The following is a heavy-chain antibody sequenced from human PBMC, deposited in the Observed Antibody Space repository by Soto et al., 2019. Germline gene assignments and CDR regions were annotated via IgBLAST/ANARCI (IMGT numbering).Heavy chain of an antibody. J-gene: IGHJ4*02. CDR1: GYTFTSYG. Sequence: QVQLVQSGAEVKKPGPSVKVSCKASGYTFTSYGISWVRQAPGQGLEWMGWISAYNGNTNYAQKLQGRVTMTTDTSTSTAYMELRSLRSDDTAVYYCARDQTYCSGGSCYQNSVDFDYWGQGTLVTVSS. V-gene: IGHV1-18*01. CDR2: ISAYNGNT. D-gene: IGHD2-15*01. CDR3: ARDQTYCSGGSCYQNSVDFDY.